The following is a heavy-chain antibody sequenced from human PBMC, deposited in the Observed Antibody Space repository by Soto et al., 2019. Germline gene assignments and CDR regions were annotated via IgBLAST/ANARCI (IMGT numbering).Heavy chain of an antibody. D-gene: IGHD3-22*01. CDR2: INHSGST. J-gene: IGHJ6*03. V-gene: IGHV4-34*01. Sequence: ETLSLTCAVYGGSFSGYYWSWIRQPPGKGLEWIGEINHSGSTNYNPSLKSRVTISVDTSKNQFSLKLSSVTAADTAVYYCARGVVTEIYYYYMDVWGKGTTVTVSS. CDR3: ARGVVTEIYYYYMDV. CDR1: GGSFSGYY.